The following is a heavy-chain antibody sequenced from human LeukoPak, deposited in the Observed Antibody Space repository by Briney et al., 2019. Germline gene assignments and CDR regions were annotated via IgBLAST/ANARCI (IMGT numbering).Heavy chain of an antibody. CDR2: IIPIFGTA. J-gene: IGHJ3*02. Sequence: SVKVSCKASGGTFSSYAISWVRQAPGQGLEWLGGIIPIFGTANYAQKFQGRVTITTDESTSTAYMELSSLRSEDTAVYYCSSGGTQGDDAFDTWGHGKMVTVSS. D-gene: IGHD3-16*01. CDR1: GGTFSSYA. V-gene: IGHV1-69*05. CDR3: SSGGTQGDDAFDT.